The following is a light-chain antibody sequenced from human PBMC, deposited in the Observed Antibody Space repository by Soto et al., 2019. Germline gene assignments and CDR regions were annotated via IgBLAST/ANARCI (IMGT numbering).Light chain of an antibody. CDR2: ATS. CDR1: QSVSSN. CDR3: QQYNDWPPYP. Sequence: EIVMTQSPATLSVSPGERATLSCRASQSVSSNLAWYQQKPGQPPRLLIYATSTRATGVPARFSGSGSGTEFTLTISSLQSEDFAVYYCQQYNDWPPYPFGQGTKLEIK. J-gene: IGKJ2*01. V-gene: IGKV3-15*01.